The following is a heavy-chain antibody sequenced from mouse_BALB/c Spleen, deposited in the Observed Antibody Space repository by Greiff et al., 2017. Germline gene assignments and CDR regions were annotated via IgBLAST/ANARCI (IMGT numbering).Heavy chain of an antibody. V-gene: IGHV3-8*02. D-gene: IGHD1-1*01. Sequence: EVKLQESGPSLVKPSQTLSLTCSVTGDSITSGYWNWIRKFPGNKLEYMGYISYSGSTYYNPSLKSRISITRDTSKNQYYLQLNSVTTEDTATYYCARLNYYGSSPAWFAYWGQGTLVTVSA. J-gene: IGHJ3*01. CDR2: ISYSGST. CDR1: GDSITSGY. CDR3: ARLNYYGSSPAWFAY.